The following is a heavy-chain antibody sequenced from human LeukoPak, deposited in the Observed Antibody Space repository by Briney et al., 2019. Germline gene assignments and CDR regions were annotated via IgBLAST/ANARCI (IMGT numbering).Heavy chain of an antibody. CDR1: GDSLNSGGFY. J-gene: IGHJ4*02. CDR2: IYHGQIT. Sequence: SETLSLTFTVSGDSLNSGGFYWSWIRQPPGKGLEWIGNIYHGQITSFNPSFKGRVAISVDRSQNQFSLRMNSVTVADSAVYYCAREGLQYHFDFWGQGTLVTVSS. D-gene: IGHD2-2*01. V-gene: IGHV4-30-2*01. CDR3: AREGLQYHFDF.